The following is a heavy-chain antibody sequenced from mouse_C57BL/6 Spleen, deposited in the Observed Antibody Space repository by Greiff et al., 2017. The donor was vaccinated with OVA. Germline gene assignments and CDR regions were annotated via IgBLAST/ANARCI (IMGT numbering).Heavy chain of an antibody. Sequence: VQLQQSGPELVKPGASVKISCKASGYTFTDYYMNWVKQSHGKSLEWIGDINPNNGGTSYNQKFKGKATLTVDKSSSTAYMKLRSLTSEDSAVYYCAKNDGYFFYFDYWGQGTTLTVSS. CDR3: AKNDGYFFYFDY. CDR1: GYTFTDYY. CDR2: INPNNGGT. D-gene: IGHD2-3*01. V-gene: IGHV1-26*01. J-gene: IGHJ2*01.